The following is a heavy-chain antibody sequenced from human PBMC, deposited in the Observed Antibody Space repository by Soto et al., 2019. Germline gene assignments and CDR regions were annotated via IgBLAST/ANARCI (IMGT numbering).Heavy chain of an antibody. V-gene: IGHV5-10-1*01. CDR3: ATQGLTTYYFGY. CDR1: GYSFASQW. Sequence: PGESLKISCKVSGYSFASQWISWVRQVPGKGQEWMGRIVLSVSYTTYNPSFQGHVTFSADKSITTAYLQWRSLDASDTAIYYCATQGLTTYYFGYWGQGTLVTVSS. J-gene: IGHJ4*02. CDR2: IVLSVSYT.